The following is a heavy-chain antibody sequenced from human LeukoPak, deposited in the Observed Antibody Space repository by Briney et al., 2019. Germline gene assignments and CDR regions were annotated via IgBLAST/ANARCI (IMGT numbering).Heavy chain of an antibody. V-gene: IGHV3-11*01. CDR2: ISSSGSTI. CDR3: ATHPYSGYANYYYYMDV. D-gene: IGHD5-12*01. CDR1: GFTFSDYY. Sequence: GGSLRLSCAASGFTFSDYYMSWIRQAPGKGLEWVSYISSSGSTIYYADSVKGRFTISRDNSKNTLYLQMNSLRAEDTAVYYCATHPYSGYANYYYYMDVWGKGTTVTISS. J-gene: IGHJ6*03.